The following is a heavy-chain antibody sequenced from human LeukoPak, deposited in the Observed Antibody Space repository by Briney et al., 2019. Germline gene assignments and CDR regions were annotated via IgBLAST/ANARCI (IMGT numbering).Heavy chain of an antibody. CDR2: INPNSGGT. V-gene: IGHV1-2*02. Sequence: GASVKVSCKASGYTFTGYYMHWVRQAPGQGLEWMGWINPNSGGTNYAQKFQGRVTMTRDTSISTAYMELSRLRSDDTAVYYCARDARCSSTSCHLDCWGQGTLVTVSS. CDR1: GYTFTGYY. D-gene: IGHD2-2*01. J-gene: IGHJ4*02. CDR3: ARDARCSSTSCHLDC.